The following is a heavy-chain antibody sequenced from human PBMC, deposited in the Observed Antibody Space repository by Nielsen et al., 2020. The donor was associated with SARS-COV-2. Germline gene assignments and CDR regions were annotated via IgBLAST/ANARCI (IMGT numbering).Heavy chain of an antibody. CDR1: AFTFSTYA. D-gene: IGHD1-14*01. Sequence: GESLKISCAASAFTFSTYAMHWVRQAPGKGLEWLSVISYDGNTKYYADSVKGRLTISRDNAKNSLYLRMNSLRAEDTAIYYCARDREPGYNAVDYWGQGTLVTVSS. V-gene: IGHV3-30-3*01. J-gene: IGHJ4*02. CDR3: ARDREPGYNAVDY. CDR2: ISYDGNTK.